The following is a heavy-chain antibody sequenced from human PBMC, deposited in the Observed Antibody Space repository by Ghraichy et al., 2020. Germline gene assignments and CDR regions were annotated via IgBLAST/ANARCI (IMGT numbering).Heavy chain of an antibody. Sequence: SETLSLTCTVSGGSIISYYWSWIRQPPGKGLEWIGYIYYSGNTNYNPSLKSRVTISVDTSKNQFSLKVSSVTAADTAVYYCASVNQLYGDYVYWGQGTLVTVPS. CDR2: IYYSGNT. J-gene: IGHJ4*02. CDR1: GGSIISYY. V-gene: IGHV4-59*01. CDR3: ASVNQLYGDYVY. D-gene: IGHD4-17*01.